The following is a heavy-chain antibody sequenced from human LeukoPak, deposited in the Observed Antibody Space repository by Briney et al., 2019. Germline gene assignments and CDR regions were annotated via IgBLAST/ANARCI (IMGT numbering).Heavy chain of an antibody. CDR3: ARECGYYYRDDTLDI. CDR2: IKQDGSAK. J-gene: IGHJ3*02. D-gene: IGHD3-22*01. Sequence: PGGSLRLSCAASGFTFSSYWMSWVRQAPGKGLEWVANIKQDGSAKYYVVSVKGRFTISRDNAKNSLYLQMNSLRAEDTAVYYCARECGYYYRDDTLDIWGQGTMVTVSS. CDR1: GFTFSSYW. V-gene: IGHV3-7*01.